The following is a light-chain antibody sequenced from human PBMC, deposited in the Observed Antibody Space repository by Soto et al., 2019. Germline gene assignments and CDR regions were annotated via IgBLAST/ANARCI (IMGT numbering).Light chain of an antibody. CDR2: GAS. V-gene: IGKV3-20*01. Sequence: EIVLTQSPGTLSLSPGERATHSCRASQSVSSNYLAWYQQKPGQAPRLLIYGASSRATGIPDRFSGSGSGTDFTLTISRLEPEDFAVYYCQQYDNWPRTFGQGTKVDIK. J-gene: IGKJ1*01. CDR1: QSVSSNY. CDR3: QQYDNWPRT.